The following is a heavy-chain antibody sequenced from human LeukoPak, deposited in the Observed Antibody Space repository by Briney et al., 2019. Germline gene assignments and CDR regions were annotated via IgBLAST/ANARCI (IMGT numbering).Heavy chain of an antibody. D-gene: IGHD4-17*01. V-gene: IGHV1-2*06. CDR2: INPNSSGT. CDR1: GYTFTGYY. Sequence: GASVKVSCKASGYTFTGYYIHWVRQAPGQGLEWMGRINPNSSGTNYAQKFQGRVTMTRDTSISTAYMELSSLRSDDTAVYYCARVGGDDYGDPYAYYFDYWGQGTLVTVSS. CDR3: ARVGGDDYGDPYAYYFDY. J-gene: IGHJ4*02.